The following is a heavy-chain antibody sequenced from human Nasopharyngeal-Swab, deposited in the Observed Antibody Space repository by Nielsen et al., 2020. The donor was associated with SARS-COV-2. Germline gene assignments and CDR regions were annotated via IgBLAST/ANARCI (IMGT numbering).Heavy chain of an antibody. D-gene: IGHD2-2*01. J-gene: IGHJ3*02. CDR3: ARNCSSTSLDAFDI. V-gene: IGHV4-39*07. CDR2: IYYSGST. CDR1: GGSISSSSYY. Sequence: SETLSLTCTVSGGSISSSSYYWGWIRQPPGKGLEWIGSIYYSGSTYYNPSLKSRVTISVDTSKNQISLKLSSVTAADTAVYYCARNCSSTSLDAFDIWGQGTMVTVSS.